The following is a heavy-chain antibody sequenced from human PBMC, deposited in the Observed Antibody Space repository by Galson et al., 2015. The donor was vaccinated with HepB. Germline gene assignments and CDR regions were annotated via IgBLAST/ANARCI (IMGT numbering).Heavy chain of an antibody. Sequence: SVKVSCQASGYKLTDYGINWVRQAPGQGLEWMGWINSYNGNTNYAQKFQGRVTMTTDTSTTTAYMELRSLTSDDTAVYYCARDHVMSTRNWFDPWGQGTLVTVSS. CDR2: INSYNGNT. CDR3: ARDHVMSTRNWFDP. J-gene: IGHJ5*02. CDR1: GYKLTDYG. D-gene: IGHD2-2*01. V-gene: IGHV1-18*01.